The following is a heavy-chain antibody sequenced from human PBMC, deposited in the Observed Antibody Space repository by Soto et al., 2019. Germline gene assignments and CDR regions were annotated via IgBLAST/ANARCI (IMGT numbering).Heavy chain of an antibody. CDR2: IYPGDSDT. Sequence: PGESLKISCKGSGYSFTSYWTGWVRQMPGKGLEWMGIIYPGDSDTRYSPSFQGQVTISADKSISTAYLQWSSLKASDTAMYYCARRLFEQQLVNDAFDIWGQGTMVTVSS. J-gene: IGHJ3*02. V-gene: IGHV5-51*01. D-gene: IGHD6-13*01. CDR1: GYSFTSYW. CDR3: ARRLFEQQLVNDAFDI.